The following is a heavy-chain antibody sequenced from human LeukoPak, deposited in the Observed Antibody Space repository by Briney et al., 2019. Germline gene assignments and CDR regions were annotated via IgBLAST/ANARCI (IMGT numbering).Heavy chain of an antibody. J-gene: IGHJ3*02. CDR1: GGSISRSSYY. Sequence: SETLSLTCTVSGGSISRSSYYWGWIRQPPGKGLEGIGSIYYSGSTYYNPSLKSRVTISVDTSKNQFSLRLSSVTAADTAVYYCARHGYEWGLDIWGQGTMVTVSS. D-gene: IGHD1-26*01. CDR3: ARHGYEWGLDI. V-gene: IGHV4-39*01. CDR2: IYYSGST.